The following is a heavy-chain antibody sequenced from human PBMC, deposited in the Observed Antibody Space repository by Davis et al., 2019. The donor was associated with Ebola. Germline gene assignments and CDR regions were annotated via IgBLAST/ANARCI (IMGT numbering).Heavy chain of an antibody. V-gene: IGHV1-2*04. CDR1: GYTFTGYY. J-gene: IGHJ6*02. CDR3: ARDRGTPYGMDV. Sequence: ASVKVSCKASGYTFTGYYMHWVRQAPGQGLEWMGWINPNSGGTNYAQKFQGWVTMTRDTSISTAYLELSRLRSDDTAVYYCARDRGTPYGMDVWGQGTTVTVSS. D-gene: IGHD1-1*01. CDR2: INPNSGGT.